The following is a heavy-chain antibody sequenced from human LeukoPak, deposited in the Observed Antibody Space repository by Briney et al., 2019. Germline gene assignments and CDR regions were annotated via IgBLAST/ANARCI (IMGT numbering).Heavy chain of an antibody. CDR2: ISLNGGST. Sequence: PGGSLRLSCAASGFTFSNYAMHWVRQAPGKGLEHVSAISLNGGSTYYANSVKGRFTISRDNSKNTLYLQMNSLRAEDTAVYYCAKNGAGLLWFGEFNLIDYWGQGTLVTVSS. CDR1: GFTFSNYA. J-gene: IGHJ4*02. D-gene: IGHD3-10*01. V-gene: IGHV3-64*01. CDR3: AKNGAGLLWFGEFNLIDY.